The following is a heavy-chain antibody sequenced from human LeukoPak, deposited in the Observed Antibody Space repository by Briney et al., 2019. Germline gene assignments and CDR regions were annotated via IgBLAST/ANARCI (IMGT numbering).Heavy chain of an antibody. CDR3: ARVGQYSSGWYLDY. J-gene: IGHJ4*02. D-gene: IGHD6-19*01. V-gene: IGHV4-61*05. Sequence: SETLSLTCTVSGGSISSSSYYWGWIRQPPGKGLEWIGYIYYSGSTNYNPSLKSRVTISVDTSKNQFSLKLSSVTAADTAVYYCARVGQYSSGWYLDYWGQGTLVTVSS. CDR2: IYYSGST. CDR1: GGSISSSSYY.